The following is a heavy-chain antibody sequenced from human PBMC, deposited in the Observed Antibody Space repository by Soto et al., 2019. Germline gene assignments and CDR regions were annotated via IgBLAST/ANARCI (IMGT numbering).Heavy chain of an antibody. Sequence: PGGSLRLSCAASGFTFISYAMHWVRQAPGKGLEWVAVISYDGSNKYYADSVKGRFTISRDNSKNTLYLQMNSLRAEDTAVYYCATDYYDSSGYYPIDYWGQGTLVTVS. CDR2: ISYDGSNK. CDR1: GFTFISYA. J-gene: IGHJ4*02. V-gene: IGHV3-30-3*01. CDR3: ATDYYDSSGYYPIDY. D-gene: IGHD3-22*01.